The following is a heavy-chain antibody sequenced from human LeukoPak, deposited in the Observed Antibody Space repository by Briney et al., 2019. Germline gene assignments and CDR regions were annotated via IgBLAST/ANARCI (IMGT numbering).Heavy chain of an antibody. CDR2: ISYDGSNK. CDR3: AKNYYGSGSDPHDAFDI. J-gene: IGHJ3*02. D-gene: IGHD3-10*01. CDR1: GFTFSSYA. V-gene: IGHV3-30*04. Sequence: GRSLRLSCAASGFTFSSYAMHWVRQAPGKGLEWVAVISYDGSNKYYADSVKGRFTISRDNSKNTLYLQMNSLRAEDTAVYYCAKNYYGSGSDPHDAFDIWGQGTMVTVSS.